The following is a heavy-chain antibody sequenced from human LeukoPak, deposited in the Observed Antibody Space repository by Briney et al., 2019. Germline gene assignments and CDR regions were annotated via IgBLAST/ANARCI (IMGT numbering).Heavy chain of an antibody. D-gene: IGHD2-2*01. V-gene: IGHV4-59*01. Sequence: PSETLSLTCTVSGGSISSYYRSWIRQPPGKGLEWIGYIYYSGSTNYNPSLKSRVTISVDTSKNQFSLKLSSVTAADTAVYYCARGFRCSSTSCYVWFDPWGQGTLVTVSS. CDR1: GGSISSYY. CDR2: IYYSGST. J-gene: IGHJ5*02. CDR3: ARGFRCSSTSCYVWFDP.